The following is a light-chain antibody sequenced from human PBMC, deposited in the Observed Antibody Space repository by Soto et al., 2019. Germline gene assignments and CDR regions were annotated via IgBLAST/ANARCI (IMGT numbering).Light chain of an antibody. CDR2: GAS. Sequence: EIVLTQSPGTLSLSPGERATLSCRASQSVSSTSLAWYHQKPGQAPRLLIYGASSRATGIPDRFSGSGSGTEFTLTISRLGTEDFAVYYCQLYGTSPMYIFGQGTKLEIK. J-gene: IGKJ2*01. CDR3: QLYGTSPMYI. CDR1: QSVSSTS. V-gene: IGKV3-20*01.